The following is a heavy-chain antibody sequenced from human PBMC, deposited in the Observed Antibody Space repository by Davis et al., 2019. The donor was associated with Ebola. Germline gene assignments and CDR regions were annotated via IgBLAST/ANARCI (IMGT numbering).Heavy chain of an antibody. CDR2: IWYDGSNK. CDR1: GFTFSSYG. V-gene: IGHV3-33*06. Sequence: GESLKISCAASGFTFSSYGMHWVRQAPGKGLEWVAVIWYDGSNKYFADSVKGRFTISRDNSKNTLFLQMNSLRAEDTAVYYCVKPVVEATIRNWFDPWGQGTLVTVSS. J-gene: IGHJ5*02. D-gene: IGHD1-26*01. CDR3: VKPVVEATIRNWFDP.